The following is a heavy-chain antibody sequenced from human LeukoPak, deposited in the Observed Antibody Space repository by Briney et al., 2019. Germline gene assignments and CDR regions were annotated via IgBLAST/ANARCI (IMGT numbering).Heavy chain of an antibody. V-gene: IGHV5-51*01. CDR2: IYPGDSDT. CDR1: GYSFISYR. Sequence: KIGESLKISCKGSGYSFISYRIGWVRPMPGKGLEWMGIIYPGDSDTTYSPSFQGQVTMSADKSISTAYLQWSSLKASDTAIYYCARGMTYYYMDVWGKGTTVTVSS. J-gene: IGHJ6*03. CDR3: ARGMTYYYMDV.